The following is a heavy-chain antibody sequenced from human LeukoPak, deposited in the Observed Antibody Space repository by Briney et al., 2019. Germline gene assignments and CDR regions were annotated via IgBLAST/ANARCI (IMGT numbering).Heavy chain of an antibody. CDR3: AKDRLELRDYYYGMDV. Sequence: PGGSLRLSCAACGFTFDDYAMHWVRQAPGKGMEWVSGINWNSNRIGYADSVKGRFTISRDNVKNSLYLQMNSLRAEDTALYYCAKDRLELRDYYYGMDVWGQGTTVTVSS. V-gene: IGHV3-9*01. CDR1: GFTFDDYA. D-gene: IGHD1-7*01. J-gene: IGHJ6*02. CDR2: INWNSNRI.